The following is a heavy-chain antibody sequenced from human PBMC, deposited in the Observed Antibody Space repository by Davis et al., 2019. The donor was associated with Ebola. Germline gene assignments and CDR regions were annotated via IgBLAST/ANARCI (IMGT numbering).Heavy chain of an antibody. Sequence: GGSLRLSCAASGFTFSSYWMSWVRQAPGKGLEWVANIKQDGSEKYYVDSVKGRFTISRDNAKNSLYLQMNSLRAEDTAVYYCARGEYDGSGLLDYYYGMDVWGQGTTVTVSS. V-gene: IGHV3-7*03. J-gene: IGHJ6*02. CDR3: ARGEYDGSGLLDYYYGMDV. CDR1: GFTFSSYW. CDR2: IKQDGSEK. D-gene: IGHD3-10*01.